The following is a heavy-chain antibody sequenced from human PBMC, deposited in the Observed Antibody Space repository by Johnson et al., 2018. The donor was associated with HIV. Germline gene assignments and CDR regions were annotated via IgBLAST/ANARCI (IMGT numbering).Heavy chain of an antibody. Sequence: VQLVESGGGLVQPGGSLRLSCAASGFTFSSYAMSWVRQAPGKGLEWVSAISGSGGSTYYADSVKGRFPISRDNSKNSLYLQMNSLRAGDTACDYCARESGGPVGRSTMVRGVAFYIWGQGTMVTVSS. V-gene: IGHV3-23*04. D-gene: IGHD3-10*01. CDR1: GFTFSSYA. J-gene: IGHJ3*02. CDR2: ISGSGGST. CDR3: ARESGGPVGRSTMVRGVAFYI.